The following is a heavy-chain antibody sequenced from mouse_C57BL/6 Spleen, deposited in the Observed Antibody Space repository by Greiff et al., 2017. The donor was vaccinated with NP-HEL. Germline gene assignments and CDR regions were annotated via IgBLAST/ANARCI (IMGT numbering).Heavy chain of an antibody. V-gene: IGHV1-82*01. Sequence: QVQLQQSGPELVKPGASVKISCKASGYAFSSSWMNWVKQRPGKGLEWIGRLYPGDGDTNYNGKFKGKATLTEDKSSSTAYMQLSSLTSEDAAVYFCARADQGYFDVWGTGTTVTVSS. CDR1: GYAFSSSW. CDR2: LYPGDGDT. J-gene: IGHJ1*03. CDR3: ARADQGYFDV.